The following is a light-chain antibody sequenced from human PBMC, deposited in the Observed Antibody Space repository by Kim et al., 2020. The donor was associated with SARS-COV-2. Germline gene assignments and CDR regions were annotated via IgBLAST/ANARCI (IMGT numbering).Light chain of an antibody. CDR2: EDN. J-gene: IGLJ3*02. V-gene: IGLV6-57*03. Sequence: VTISCTRSSGSIASNYVQWYQQRPGSAPTTVIYEDNQRPSGVPDRFSGSIDSSSNSASLTISGLKTEDEADYYCQSYDSGIIDWVFGGGTQLTVL. CDR1: SGSIASNY. CDR3: QSYDSGIIDWV.